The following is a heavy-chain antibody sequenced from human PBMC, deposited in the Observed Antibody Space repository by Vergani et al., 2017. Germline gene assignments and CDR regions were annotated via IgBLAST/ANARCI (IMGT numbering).Heavy chain of an antibody. CDR2: IGKEGINT. J-gene: IGHJ4*02. CDR1: GFTFSNFG. D-gene: IGHD2-21*02. CDR3: AKYLRDSTDGLPDS. V-gene: IGHV3-30*02. Sequence: QVQLVESAGGVVQPGGSLRLSCAASGFTFSNFGMHWIRQAPGKGLEWLAYIGKEGINTRYRDAVKGRFTVSRDNSKDILYLQIDSLRSEDTALYYYAKYLRDSTDGLPDSWGPGTLVIVSA.